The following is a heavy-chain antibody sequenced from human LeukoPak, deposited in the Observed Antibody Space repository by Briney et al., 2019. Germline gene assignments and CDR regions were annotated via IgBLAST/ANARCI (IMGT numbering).Heavy chain of an antibody. CDR2: IKQDGSEK. J-gene: IGHJ4*02. Sequence: GGSLRLSCAASGFTFSSYWMSWVRQAPGKGLEWVANIKQDGSEKYYVDSVKGRFTISRDNAKNSLYLQMNSLRADDTAVYYCARESGVRYGDYFDYWGQGTLVTVSS. CDR1: GFTFSSYW. CDR3: ARESGVRYGDYFDY. D-gene: IGHD4-17*01. V-gene: IGHV3-7*01.